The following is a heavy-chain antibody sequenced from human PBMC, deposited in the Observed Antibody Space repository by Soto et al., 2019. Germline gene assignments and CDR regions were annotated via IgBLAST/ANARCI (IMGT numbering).Heavy chain of an antibody. CDR1: GFSLSTSGGG. Sequence: QITLKESGPTLVKPTQTLTLTCTFSGFSLSTSGGGVGWIRQPPGKALERLALIYWDDDKRYNTSLKSRLTITKDPSKNQGVLTITNMDPLDTATYYGAHIRYYAFWSGEDYWGQVTLVTVSS. D-gene: IGHD3-3*01. V-gene: IGHV2-5*02. CDR3: AHIRYYAFWSGEDY. J-gene: IGHJ4*02. CDR2: IYWDDDK.